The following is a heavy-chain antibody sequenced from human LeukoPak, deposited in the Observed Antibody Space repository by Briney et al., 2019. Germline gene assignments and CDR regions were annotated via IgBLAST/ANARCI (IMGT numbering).Heavy chain of an antibody. D-gene: IGHD1-1*01. J-gene: IGHJ5*02. CDR2: IYYSGST. V-gene: IGHV4-39*01. CDR3: ARIHPANWNPFNWFDP. Sequence: SETLSLTCTVSGGSISSYYWGWIRQPPGKGLEWIGTIYYSGSTFYKPSLTSRVTISVDTSKNQFSLKLSSVTAADTAIYYCARIHPANWNPFNWFDPWGQGTLVTVSS. CDR1: GGSISSYY.